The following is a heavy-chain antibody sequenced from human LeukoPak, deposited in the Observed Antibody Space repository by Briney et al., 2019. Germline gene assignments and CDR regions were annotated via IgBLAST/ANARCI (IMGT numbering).Heavy chain of an antibody. Sequence: GSLRLSCAASGFTVSRNYMSWVRQAPGKGLEWIGEINHSGSTNYNPSLKSRVTISVDTSKNQFSLKLSSVTAADTAVYYCARVGEAGNWNYWGQGTLVTVSS. D-gene: IGHD6-19*01. CDR3: ARVGEAGNWNY. J-gene: IGHJ4*02. CDR2: INHSGST. V-gene: IGHV4-34*01. CDR1: GFTVSRNY.